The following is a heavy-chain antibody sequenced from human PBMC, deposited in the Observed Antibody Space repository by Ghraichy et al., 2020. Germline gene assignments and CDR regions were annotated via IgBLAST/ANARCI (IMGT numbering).Heavy chain of an antibody. CDR1: GFTFSSYA. CDR2: ISSNGGST. CDR3: VKDRINWGGSFLFDY. V-gene: IGHV3-64D*06. Sequence: GSLRLSCSASGFTFSSYAMHWVRQAPGKGLEYVSAISSNGGSTYYADSVKGRFTISRDNSKNTLYLQMSSLRAEDTAVYYCVKDRINWGGSFLFDYWGQGTLVTVSS. D-gene: IGHD1-26*01. J-gene: IGHJ4*02.